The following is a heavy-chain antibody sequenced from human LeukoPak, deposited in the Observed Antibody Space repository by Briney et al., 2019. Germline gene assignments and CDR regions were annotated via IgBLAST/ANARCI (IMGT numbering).Heavy chain of an antibody. J-gene: IGHJ4*02. CDR2: IYSGGST. Sequence: GGSLRLSCAASGFTVSSNYMSWVRQAPGKGLEWVSVIYSGGSTYYADSVTGRFTISRDNSKNTLYLQMNSLRAEDTAVYYCARNYYDSSGYYGYWGQGTLVTVSS. V-gene: IGHV3-53*01. CDR3: ARNYYDSSGYYGY. CDR1: GFTVSSNY. D-gene: IGHD3-22*01.